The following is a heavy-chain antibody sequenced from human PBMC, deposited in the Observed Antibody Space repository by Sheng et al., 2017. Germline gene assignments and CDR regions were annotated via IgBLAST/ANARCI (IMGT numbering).Heavy chain of an antibody. J-gene: IGHJ3*02. CDR1: GGSISSSSYY. V-gene: IGHV4-39*01. CDR3: ARRVFWSGYSRGAFDI. Sequence: QLQLQESGPGLVKPSETLSLTCTVSGGSISSSSYYWGWIRQPPGKGLEWIGSIYYSGSTYYNPSLKSRVTISVDTSKNQFSLKLSSVTAADTAVYYCARRVFWSGYSRGAFDIWGQGTSGHRLF. D-gene: IGHD3-3*01. CDR2: IYYSGST.